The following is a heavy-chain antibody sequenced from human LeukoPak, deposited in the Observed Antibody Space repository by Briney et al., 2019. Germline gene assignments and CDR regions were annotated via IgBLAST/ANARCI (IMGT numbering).Heavy chain of an antibody. CDR1: GVSISSSSYY. V-gene: IGHV4-39*07. CDR3: ARYDVWGTYRAFDY. CDR2: IYHSGST. Sequence: PSETLSLTCNVSGVSISSSSYYWGWIRQPPGRGLEWIGTIYHSGSTYYNPSLKSRVTISVDTSKNQFSLKLSSVTAADTAVYYCARYDVWGTYRAFDYWGQGTLVTVSS. D-gene: IGHD3-16*02. J-gene: IGHJ4*02.